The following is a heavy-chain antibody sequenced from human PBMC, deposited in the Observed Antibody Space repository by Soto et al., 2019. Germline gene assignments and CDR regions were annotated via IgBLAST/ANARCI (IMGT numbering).Heavy chain of an antibody. V-gene: IGHV4-34*01. CDR1: GGSFSDYF. J-gene: IGHJ6*02. Sequence: QVQLQQWGAGLLKPSETLSLTCAVYGGSFSDYFWSWIRQPPVKGLAWSGEINHRGTTNYNPSLKSRVTISLDTSKTHFSLNMTSVTAADTAVYYSVATTMAYYYGMDVWGPGTTVTVSS. D-gene: IGHD5-12*01. CDR3: VATTMAYYYGMDV. CDR2: INHRGTT.